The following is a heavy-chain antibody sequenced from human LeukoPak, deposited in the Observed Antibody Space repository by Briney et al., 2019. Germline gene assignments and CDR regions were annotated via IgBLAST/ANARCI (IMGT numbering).Heavy chain of an antibody. Sequence: ETLSLTCTVSGGSISSSSYYWGWIRQPPGKGLEWVANIKQDGSEKYYVDSVEGRFTISRDNAKNSLSLQMNSLRGEDTAVYYCVRALGSSSADYWGQGTLVTVSS. CDR3: VRALGSSSADY. CDR2: IKQDGSEK. J-gene: IGHJ4*02. D-gene: IGHD6-6*01. V-gene: IGHV3-7*01. CDR1: GGSISSSSYY.